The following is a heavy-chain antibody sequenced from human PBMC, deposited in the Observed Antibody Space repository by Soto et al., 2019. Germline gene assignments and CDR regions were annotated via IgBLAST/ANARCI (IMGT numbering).Heavy chain of an antibody. CDR3: ARDTIRYFDWLLPMDV. CDR1: AGSISSGDYY. CDR2: IYYSGST. Sequence: PSETLSLTCTVSAGSISSGDYYWSWIRQPPGKGLEWIGYIYYSGSTYYNPSLKSRVTISVDTSKNQFSLKLSSVTAADTAVYYCARDTIRYFDWLLPMDVWGQGTTVTVSS. V-gene: IGHV4-30-4*01. D-gene: IGHD3-9*01. J-gene: IGHJ6*02.